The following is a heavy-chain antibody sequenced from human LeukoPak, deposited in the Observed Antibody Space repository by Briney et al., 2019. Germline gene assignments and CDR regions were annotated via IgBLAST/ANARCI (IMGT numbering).Heavy chain of an antibody. Sequence: PSETLSLTCTVSGGSISSYYWSWIRQPPGKGLEWIGYIYYSGSTNYNPSLKSRVTISVDTSKNQFSLKLSSVTAADTAVYYCARATFYGSGSSDAFDIWGQGTMVTVSS. D-gene: IGHD3-10*01. V-gene: IGHV4-59*08. J-gene: IGHJ3*02. CDR3: ARATFYGSGSSDAFDI. CDR1: GGSISSYY. CDR2: IYYSGST.